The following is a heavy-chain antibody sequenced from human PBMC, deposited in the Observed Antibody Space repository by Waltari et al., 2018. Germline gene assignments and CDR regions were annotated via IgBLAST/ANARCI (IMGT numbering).Heavy chain of an antibody. V-gene: IGHV3-72*01. J-gene: IGHJ4*02. CDR1: AFTFTGYF. CDR2: VRTKSYSYSA. D-gene: IGHD3-3*01. Sequence: EVQLVASGGGLVQPGGSRRLSCEASAFTFTGYFIDWVRHTPGKGLEWVGRVRTKSYSYSADYAASVKDRFILSRDDSKNSVYLQMSGLKTEDTAIYYCARDNSWTYDYWGQGTLVTVSP. CDR3: ARDNSWTYDY.